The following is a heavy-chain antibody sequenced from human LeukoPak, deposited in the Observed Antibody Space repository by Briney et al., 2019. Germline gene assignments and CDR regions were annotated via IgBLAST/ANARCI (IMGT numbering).Heavy chain of an antibody. D-gene: IGHD6-13*01. CDR3: ARVKAAGFFAGLDY. V-gene: IGHV1-2*02. J-gene: IGHJ4*02. Sequence: ASVKVSCKASGYTFTSYDINWVRQATGQGLEWMGWINPNNGDTHYAQEFQGRVTMTRDTSISTAYMELSRLRSDDTAVYYCARVKAAGFFAGLDYWGQGTLVTVSS. CDR1: GYTFTSYD. CDR2: INPNNGDT.